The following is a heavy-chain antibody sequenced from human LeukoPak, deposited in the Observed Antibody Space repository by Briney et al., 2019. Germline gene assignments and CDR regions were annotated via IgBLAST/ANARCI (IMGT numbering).Heavy chain of an antibody. CDR2: IYYTGST. J-gene: IGHJ4*02. Sequence: SETLSLTCTVSGGSISTYYWSWIRQPPGKGLEWIGCIYYTGSTKYNPSLKSRVTISIDTSKNQISLRLNSVTAADMAVYYCARGRAADGQTIFDSWGQGTLVTVSS. D-gene: IGHD6-25*01. V-gene: IGHV4-59*01. CDR1: GGSISTYY. CDR3: ARGRAADGQTIFDS.